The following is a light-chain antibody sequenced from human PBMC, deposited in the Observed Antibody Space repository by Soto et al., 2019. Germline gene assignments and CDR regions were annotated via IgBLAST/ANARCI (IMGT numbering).Light chain of an antibody. CDR2: DAS. CDR1: QSVSSY. Sequence: EIVLTQSPATLSLSPGERATLSCRASQSVSSYLAWYQQKPGQAPRLLTYDASNRATGIPARFSGSGSGTDFTLTISSLVPEDFAVYYCQQRSNWPLLTFGGGTKVDIK. J-gene: IGKJ4*01. CDR3: QQRSNWPLLT. V-gene: IGKV3-11*01.